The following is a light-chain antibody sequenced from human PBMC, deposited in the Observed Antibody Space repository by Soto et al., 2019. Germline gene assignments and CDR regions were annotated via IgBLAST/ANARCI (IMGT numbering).Light chain of an antibody. CDR3: QQSYTTPRT. J-gene: IGKJ1*01. Sequence: DIQMTQSPSSLSASVGDRVTITCRASQSITGYLNWYQQKPGKAPNLLIYAASSLQSGVPSRFGGSGSGTDFTLTISSLQPEDFATYYWQQSYTTPRTFGQGTKVDIK. CDR2: AAS. V-gene: IGKV1-39*01. CDR1: QSITGY.